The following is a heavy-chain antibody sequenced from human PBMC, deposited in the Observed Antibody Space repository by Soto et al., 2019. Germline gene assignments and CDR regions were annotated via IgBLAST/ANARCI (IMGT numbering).Heavy chain of an antibody. CDR2: ISYDGSNT. D-gene: IGHD6-19*01. CDR1: GFTLSSTG. CDR3: AKDWGSSGWFNWFDP. Sequence: QVQLVESGEGVVQPGRSLRLSCVASGFTLSSTGMHWVRQAPGKGLEWVAMISYDGSNTFYADSVKGRFTISRDNSWNTLYLQMDSLRPEDTSVYYCAKDWGSSGWFNWFDPWGQGTLVTVSS. J-gene: IGHJ5*02. V-gene: IGHV3-30*18.